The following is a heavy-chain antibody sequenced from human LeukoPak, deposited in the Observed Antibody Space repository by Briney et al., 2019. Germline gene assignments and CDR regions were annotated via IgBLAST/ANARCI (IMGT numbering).Heavy chain of an antibody. D-gene: IGHD3-22*01. CDR2: IYPGDSDT. CDR3: ARRAHYYDSSGYTLFDY. V-gene: IGHV5-51*01. Sequence: GESLKISRQGSGYSFTSYWIGWVRQMPGKGLEWMGIIYPGDSDTRYSPSFQGQVTISADKSISTAYLQWSSLKASDTAMYYCARRAHYYDSSGYTLFDYWGQGTLVTVSS. J-gene: IGHJ4*02. CDR1: GYSFTSYW.